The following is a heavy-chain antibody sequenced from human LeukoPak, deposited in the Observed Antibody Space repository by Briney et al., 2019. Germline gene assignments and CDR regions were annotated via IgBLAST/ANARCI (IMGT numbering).Heavy chain of an antibody. CDR2: IYGTGTI. CDR1: GGSISSYY. Sequence: SETLSLTCTVSGGSISSYYWSWIRQPAGKGLEWIGRIYGTGTITYNPSLQSRVTMSVDTSKNEFSLKMSSVTAADTAVYYCTGDAKYYGSRTYFFFEYWGQGTLLSVSS. J-gene: IGHJ4*02. CDR3: TGDAKYYGSRTYFFFEY. D-gene: IGHD3-10*01. V-gene: IGHV4-4*07.